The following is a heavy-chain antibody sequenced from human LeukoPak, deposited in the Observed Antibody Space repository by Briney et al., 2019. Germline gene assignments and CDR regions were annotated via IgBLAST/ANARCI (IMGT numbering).Heavy chain of an antibody. J-gene: IGHJ4*02. Sequence: SETLSLTCTVSGGSISSYYWSWIRQPPGKGLEWIGYIYYSGSTNYNPSLKSRVTISVDTSKNQFSLKLSSVTAADTAVYYCARRSAAGSYFDYWGQGTLVTVSS. D-gene: IGHD6-13*01. CDR1: GGSISSYY. V-gene: IGHV4-59*08. CDR3: ARRSAAGSYFDY. CDR2: IYYSGST.